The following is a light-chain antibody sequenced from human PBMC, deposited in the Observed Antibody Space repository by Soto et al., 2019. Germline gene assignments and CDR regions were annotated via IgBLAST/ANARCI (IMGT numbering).Light chain of an antibody. CDR1: QSVGTF. V-gene: IGKV3-15*01. CDR3: QQYNNWPPLT. Sequence: EVVMTQSPATLSVSPGERATLSCRASQSVGTFLAWYQQRPGQAPRLLIHGASTRASGIPARSSGSGSGTEFTLTISSLQSEDFAVYYCQQYNNWPPLTFGAGTTVEI. J-gene: IGKJ4*01. CDR2: GAS.